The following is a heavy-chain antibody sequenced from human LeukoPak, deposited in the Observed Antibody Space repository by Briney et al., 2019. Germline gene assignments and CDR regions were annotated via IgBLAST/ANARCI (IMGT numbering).Heavy chain of an antibody. J-gene: IGHJ3*02. CDR2: IIPIFGTA. V-gene: IGHV1-69*13. CDR1: GGTFSSYA. D-gene: IGHD1-1*01. Sequence: ASVKVSCKASGGTFSSYAISWVRQAPGQGLEWMGGIIPIFGTANYAQKFQGRVTITADESTSTAYMELSSLRSEDTAVYYCAREHTGDDAFDIWGQGTMVTVSS. CDR3: AREHTGDDAFDI.